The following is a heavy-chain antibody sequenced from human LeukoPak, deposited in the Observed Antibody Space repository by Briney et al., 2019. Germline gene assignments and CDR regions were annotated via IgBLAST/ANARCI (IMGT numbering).Heavy chain of an antibody. CDR1: GFTFSSYA. Sequence: PGGSLRLSCAASGFTFSSYAMSWVRQAPGKGLEWVAAISGSGGSTYYADSVKGRFTISRDNSKNTLYLQMNSLRAEDTAVYYCAKDMGELTTPNEGDFDYWGQGTLVTASS. CDR2: ISGSGGST. J-gene: IGHJ4*02. CDR3: AKDMGELTTPNEGDFDY. V-gene: IGHV3-23*01. D-gene: IGHD4-11*01.